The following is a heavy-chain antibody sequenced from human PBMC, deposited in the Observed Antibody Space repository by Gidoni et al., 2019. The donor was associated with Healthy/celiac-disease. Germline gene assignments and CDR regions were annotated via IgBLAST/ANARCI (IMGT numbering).Heavy chain of an antibody. CDR2: IWYDGSNK. CDR3: ARDNEAGGWIQLWLDY. Sequence: QVQLVESGGVVVQPGRSLRLYCAASGFTFSSYGMHCVRQAPGKGLEWVAVIWYDGSNKDYADSVKGRFTISRENSKNTLYLQMNSLRAEDTAVYYCARDNEAGGWIQLWLDYWGQGTLVTVSS. V-gene: IGHV3-33*01. D-gene: IGHD5-18*01. J-gene: IGHJ4*02. CDR1: GFTFSSYG.